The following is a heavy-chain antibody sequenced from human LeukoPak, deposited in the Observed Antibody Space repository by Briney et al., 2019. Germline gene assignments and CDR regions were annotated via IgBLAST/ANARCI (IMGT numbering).Heavy chain of an antibody. CDR2: INAGNGNT. D-gene: IGHD6-13*01. V-gene: IGHV1-3*01. CDR3: ARGVLREQQLGLDY. CDR1: RYTFTSYA. J-gene: IGHJ4*02. Sequence: GASVKVSCTAYRYTFTSYAIHWVRQAPGQRLEWIGWINAGNGNTQYSQKFRGRVTITRDTSASTAYMELSSLRSEDTAVYYCARGVLREQQLGLDYWGQGTLVTVSS.